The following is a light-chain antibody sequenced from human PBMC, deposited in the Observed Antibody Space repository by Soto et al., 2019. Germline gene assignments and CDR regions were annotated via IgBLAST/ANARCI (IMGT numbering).Light chain of an antibody. Sequence: EVVLTQSPATLSLSPGERATLSCRASQSISNSLAWYQQKPGQAPRLLIYEASNRATGIPARFSGTGSGTDFTLTISSLEPEDFAVYYCQQRYNWPPCTFGQGTKLELK. V-gene: IGKV3-11*01. J-gene: IGKJ2*02. CDR3: QQRYNWPPCT. CDR2: EAS. CDR1: QSISNS.